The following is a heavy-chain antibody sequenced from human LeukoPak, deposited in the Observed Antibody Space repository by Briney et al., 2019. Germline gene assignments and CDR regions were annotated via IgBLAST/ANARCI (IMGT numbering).Heavy chain of an antibody. CDR3: ARAVLRYFDWLPRYYYYYYMDV. J-gene: IGHJ6*03. CDR1: GGTFSSYA. Sequence: ASVKVSCKASGGTFSSYAISWVRQAPGQGLEWMGGIIPIFGTANYAQKFQGRVTITADESTSTAYMELSSLRSEDTAVYYCARAVLRYFDWLPRYYYYYYMDVWGKGTTVTISS. D-gene: IGHD3-9*01. V-gene: IGHV1-69*13. CDR2: IIPIFGTA.